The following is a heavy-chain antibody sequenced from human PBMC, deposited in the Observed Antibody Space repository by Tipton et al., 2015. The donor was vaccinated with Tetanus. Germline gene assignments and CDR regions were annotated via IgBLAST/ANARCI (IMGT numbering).Heavy chain of an antibody. CDR3: ASLGPKGYCSSTSCYPPPHYFDY. J-gene: IGHJ4*02. Sequence: TLSLTCAVYGGSFSGYYWSWIRQPPGKGLEWIGEINHSGSTNYNPSLKSRVTISVDTSKNQFSLKLSSVTAADTAVYYCASLGPKGYCSSTSCYPPPHYFDYWGQGTLVTVSS. CDR1: GGSFSGYY. V-gene: IGHV4-34*01. D-gene: IGHD2-2*01. CDR2: INHSGST.